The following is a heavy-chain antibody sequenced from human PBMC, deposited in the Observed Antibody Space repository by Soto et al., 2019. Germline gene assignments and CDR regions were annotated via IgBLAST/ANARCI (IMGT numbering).Heavy chain of an antibody. CDR2: VSYDGSNK. J-gene: IGHJ4*02. CDR3: AKLGEGSGYDFQKTKTALDY. Sequence: GGSLRLSCAASGFTFSSYGMHWVRQAPGKGLEWVAVVSYDGSNKYYADSVKGRFTISRDNSKNTLYLQMNSLRAEDTAVYYCAKLGEGSGYDFQKTKTALDYWGQGTLVTVPQ. D-gene: IGHD5-12*01. CDR1: GFTFSSYG. V-gene: IGHV3-30*18.